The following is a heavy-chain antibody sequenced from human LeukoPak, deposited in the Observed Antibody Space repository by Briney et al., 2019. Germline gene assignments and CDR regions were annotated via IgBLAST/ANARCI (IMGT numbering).Heavy chain of an antibody. CDR3: ARAMVEYHYGMDV. V-gene: IGHV1-2*02. J-gene: IGHJ6*02. D-gene: IGHD3-10*01. CDR1: GYTFSDYY. CDR2: INPDSGVT. Sequence: ASVKVSCKASGYTFSDYYMHWVRQAPGQGLEWMGWINPDSGVTNHAQKFEGRVTMTRDTSISTVYMELSRLRSDDTAAYYCARAMVEYHYGMDVWGQGTTVTVSS.